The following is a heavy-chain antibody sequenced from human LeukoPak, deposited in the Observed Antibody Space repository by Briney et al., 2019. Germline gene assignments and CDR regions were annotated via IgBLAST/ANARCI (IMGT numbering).Heavy chain of an antibody. V-gene: IGHV3-21*04. CDR3: AKDINVVVVAATLGWFDL. D-gene: IGHD2-15*01. CDR1: GFTFSSYS. J-gene: IGHJ5*02. Sequence: GGSLRLSCAASGFTFSSYSMNWVRQAPGKGLEWVSSISGSSSDIYYADSVRGRFTISRDNSKNTLYLQMNSLRAEDTAVYYCAKDINVVVVAATLGWFDLWGQGTLVTVSS. CDR2: ISGSSSDI.